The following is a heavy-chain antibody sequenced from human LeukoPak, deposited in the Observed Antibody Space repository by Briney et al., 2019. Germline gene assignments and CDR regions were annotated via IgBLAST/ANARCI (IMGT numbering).Heavy chain of an antibody. D-gene: IGHD2-8*01. CDR2: ISGSGGST. Sequence: GGSLRLSCAASGFTFSSYAMSWVRQAPGKGLEWVSAISGSGGSTYYADSVKGRFTISRGNSKNTLYLQMNSLRAEDTAVYYCAKHVLMVYARSYYYYGMDVWGQGTTVTVSS. J-gene: IGHJ6*02. CDR1: GFTFSSYA. CDR3: AKHVLMVYARSYYYYGMDV. V-gene: IGHV3-23*01.